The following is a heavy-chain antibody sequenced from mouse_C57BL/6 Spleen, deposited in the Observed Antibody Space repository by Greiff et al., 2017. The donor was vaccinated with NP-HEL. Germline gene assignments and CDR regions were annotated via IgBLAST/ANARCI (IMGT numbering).Heavy chain of an antibody. Sequence: VQLQQSGPELVKPGASVKISCKASGYAFSSSWMNWVKQRPGKGLEWIGRIYPGDGDTNYNRKFKGKATLTADKSSSTAYMQLSSLTSEDSAVYFCARGGYGSSYPWYFDVWGTGTTVTVSS. CDR3: ARGGYGSSYPWYFDV. J-gene: IGHJ1*03. V-gene: IGHV1-82*01. D-gene: IGHD1-1*01. CDR2: IYPGDGDT. CDR1: GYAFSSSW.